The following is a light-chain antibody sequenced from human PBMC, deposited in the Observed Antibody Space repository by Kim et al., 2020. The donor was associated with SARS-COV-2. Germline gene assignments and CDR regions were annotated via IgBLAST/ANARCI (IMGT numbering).Light chain of an antibody. CDR2: LGS. J-gene: IGKJ1*01. CDR3: MQALQIPPWT. Sequence: DIVMTQSPLSLPVTPGEPASISCRSSQSLLHSNGYNYLDWYLQKPGQSPQPLIYLGSNRASGVPDRFSGSGSGTDFTLKISRVEAEDVGVYYCMQALQIPPWTFGQGTKVDIK. CDR1: QSLLHSNGYNY. V-gene: IGKV2-28*01.